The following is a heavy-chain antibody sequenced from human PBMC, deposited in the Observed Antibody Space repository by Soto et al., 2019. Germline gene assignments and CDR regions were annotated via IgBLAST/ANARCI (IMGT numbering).Heavy chain of an antibody. CDR1: GYSFTSTY. V-gene: IGHV1-46*01. J-gene: IGHJ4*02. Sequence: QVQLVQSGAEVKKPGASVRISCRASGYSFTSTYVHWVRQAPGQGPEWMGIINPAGGTTYYAQKCXRRLTITSDTSTDTVFMDLNDLTSEDTAVYFCALKVVTYYDNWGQGTLLTVSS. CDR3: ALKVVTYYDN. D-gene: IGHD2-21*02. CDR2: INPAGGTT.